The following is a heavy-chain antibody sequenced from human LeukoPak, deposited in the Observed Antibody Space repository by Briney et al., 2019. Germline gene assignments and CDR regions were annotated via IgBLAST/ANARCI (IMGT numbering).Heavy chain of an antibody. CDR3: ARTLRETTPRSYYDSSGAHDAFDI. CDR1: GFTFSSYW. Sequence: SGGSLRLSCAASGFTFSSYWMSWVRQAPGKGLEWVANIKQDGSEKCYVDSVKGRFTISRDNAKNSLYLQMNSLRAEDTAVYYCARTLRETTPRSYYDSSGAHDAFDIWGQGTMVTVSS. V-gene: IGHV3-7*01. D-gene: IGHD3-22*01. J-gene: IGHJ3*02. CDR2: IKQDGSEK.